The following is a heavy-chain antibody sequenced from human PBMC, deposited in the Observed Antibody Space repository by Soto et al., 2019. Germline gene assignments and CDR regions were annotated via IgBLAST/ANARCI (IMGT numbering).Heavy chain of an antibody. CDR1: GFMFSTYA. D-gene: IGHD5-18*01. J-gene: IGHJ3*02. CDR2: TGGSGGVT. Sequence: EVQLLESGGGLVQPGGSLRLSCAGAGFMFSTYAMSWVRQAPGKGLEWVSGTGGSGGVTYYADSVKGRFAVSRDNSKNTLYLQMNSQRAGDTAVYYGEKGHPPDSYDYFSPADEAFAIWGPATMVTVPS. V-gene: IGHV3-23*01. CDR3: EKGHPPDSYDYFSPADEAFAI.